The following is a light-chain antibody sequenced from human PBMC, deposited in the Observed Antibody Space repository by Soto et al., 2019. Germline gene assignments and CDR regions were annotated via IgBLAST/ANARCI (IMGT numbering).Light chain of an antibody. CDR2: DVS. CDR3: NSYTTSSTRV. Sequence: QSVLTQPASVSASPGQSITISCTGTSSDIGGYNFVSWYQQHPGKAPKLLIYDVSNRPSGVPARFSGSKSGNTASLTISGLQAEDEADYYCNSYTTSSTRVFGGGTKLTVL. V-gene: IGLV2-14*03. J-gene: IGLJ2*01. CDR1: SSDIGGYNF.